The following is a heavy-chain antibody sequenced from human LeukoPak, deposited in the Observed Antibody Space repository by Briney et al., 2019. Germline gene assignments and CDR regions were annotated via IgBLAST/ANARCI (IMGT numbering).Heavy chain of an antibody. Sequence: GGSLRLSCAASEFTFSTYAMSWVRQAPGKGLEWVSAISGSGGSTYYADSVKGRFTISRDNSKNTLYLQMNSLRAEDTAVYYCARADGDYYSPYWYFDLWGRGTLVTVSS. CDR3: ARADGDYYSPYWYFDL. CDR2: ISGSGGST. J-gene: IGHJ2*01. D-gene: IGHD4-17*01. V-gene: IGHV3-23*01. CDR1: EFTFSTYA.